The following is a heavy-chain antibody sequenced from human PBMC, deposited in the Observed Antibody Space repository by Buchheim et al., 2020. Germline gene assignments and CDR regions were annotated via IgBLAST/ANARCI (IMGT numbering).Heavy chain of an antibody. V-gene: IGHV3-30*03. D-gene: IGHD5-12*01. J-gene: IGHJ4*02. CDR1: GFTFSSYG. CDR2: ISYDGSNK. CDR3: ARSDWIVTTCDY. Sequence: QVQLVESGGGVVQPGRSLRLSCAASGFTFSSYGMHWVRQAPGKGLEWVAVISYDGSNKYYADSVKGRFTISRDNSKNTLYLQMNSLRAEDTAVYYCARSDWIVTTCDYWGQGTL.